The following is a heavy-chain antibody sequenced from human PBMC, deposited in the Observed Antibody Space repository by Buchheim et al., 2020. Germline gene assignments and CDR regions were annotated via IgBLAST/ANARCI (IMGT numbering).Heavy chain of an antibody. D-gene: IGHD2-15*01. Sequence: QVQLQQWGAGLLKPSETLSLTCAVYGGSFSGYYWSWIRQPPGKGLEWIGEINHSGSTNYNPSLKSRVTISVDTSKNQFSLKLSSVTAADTAVYYCARRRGYCSGGSCYPRFDYWGQGTL. CDR3: ARRRGYCSGGSCYPRFDY. CDR1: GGSFSGYY. V-gene: IGHV4-34*01. J-gene: IGHJ4*02. CDR2: INHSGST.